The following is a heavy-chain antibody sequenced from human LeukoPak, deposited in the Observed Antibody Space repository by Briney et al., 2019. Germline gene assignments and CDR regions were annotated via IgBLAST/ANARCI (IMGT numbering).Heavy chain of an antibody. CDR2: IWYDGSYK. J-gene: IGHJ4*02. V-gene: IGHV3-33*06. D-gene: IGHD6-13*01. Sequence: GGSLRLSCVASGFTFSNYGMHWVRQAPGQGLDWVAVIWYDGSYKSYADSVKGRFTISRENPKNTLYLQMNSLRAEDTGIYYCAKVVQYTASTGTGLDYWGQGTLVAVSS. CDR1: GFTFSNYG. CDR3: AKVVQYTASTGTGLDY.